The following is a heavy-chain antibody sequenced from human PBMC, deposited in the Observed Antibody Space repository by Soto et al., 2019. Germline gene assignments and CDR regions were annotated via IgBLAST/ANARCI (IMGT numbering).Heavy chain of an antibody. V-gene: IGHV3-9*01. D-gene: IGHD1-26*01. CDR1: GFTYDDYD. J-gene: IGHJ4*02. Sequence: EVQLVESGGGLVQPGRSLRLSCAASGFTYDDYDMHWVRQAPGKGLEWVSAISWNSGRTAYADSVKGRFTISRDNAKSSLYLQMTSLRAEDTALDHGAKGRGGSYGGDSVDYWGQGTLVTVSS. CDR3: AKGRGGSYGGDSVDY. CDR2: ISWNSGRT.